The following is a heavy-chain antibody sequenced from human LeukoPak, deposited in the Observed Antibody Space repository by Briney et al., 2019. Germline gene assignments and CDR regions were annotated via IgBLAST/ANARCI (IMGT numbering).Heavy chain of an antibody. D-gene: IGHD3-22*01. CDR3: AKSSSPMVVVVISDSYFDL. Sequence: GGSLRLSCAASGFTFSRYWMSWVRQTRGRGLEGVANINQDGSEKYYLDSVKGRFTISRDNAKNSLYLQMNGLRLEDMALYYCAKSSSPMVVVVISDSYFDLWGRGTLVTVSS. CDR1: GFTFSRYW. J-gene: IGHJ2*01. CDR2: INQDGSEK. V-gene: IGHV3-7*03.